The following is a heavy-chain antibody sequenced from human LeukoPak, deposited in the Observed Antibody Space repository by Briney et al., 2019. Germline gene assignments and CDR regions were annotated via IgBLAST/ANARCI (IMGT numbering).Heavy chain of an antibody. V-gene: IGHV4-4*02. D-gene: IGHD1-26*01. CDR2: IYHSGST. J-gene: IGHJ4*02. Sequence: SGTLSLTCAVSGGSISSSNWWSWVRQPPGKGLEWIGEIYHSGSTNYNPSLKSRVTISVDKSKNQFSLKLSSVTAADTAVYYCARSGSQGSYYLGKGDLDYWGQGTLVTVSS. CDR1: GGSISSSNW. CDR3: ARSGSQGSYYLGKGDLDY.